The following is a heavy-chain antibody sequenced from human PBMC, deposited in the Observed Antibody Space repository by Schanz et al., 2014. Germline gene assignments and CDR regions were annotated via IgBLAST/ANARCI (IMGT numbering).Heavy chain of an antibody. CDR1: GYTFTSYG. V-gene: IGHV1-18*01. D-gene: IGHD3-9*01. Sequence: QVQVVQSGAELKKPGASVKVSCKASGYTFTSYGISWVRQAPGQGLEWMGWISVYTGNTKYGQKVQGRVTRTADTSTNTAYMELRSLRSDDTAVYYCAKAESAILTDDYSMLCTWGHGILVTVAS. CDR3: AKAESAILTDDYSMLCT. J-gene: IGHJ1*01. CDR2: ISVYTGNT.